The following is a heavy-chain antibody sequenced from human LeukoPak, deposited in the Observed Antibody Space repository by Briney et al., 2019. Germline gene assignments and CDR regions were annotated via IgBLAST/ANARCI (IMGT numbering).Heavy chain of an antibody. CDR1: GFTFTSCT. V-gene: IGHV3-23*01. D-gene: IGHD1-1*01. CDR3: AKGGSYRLQPYFDY. Sequence: PGGSLRLSCAASGFTFTSCTMSWVRQAPGKGLEWVSDIRGSGDNTYYADSVKGRFTISRDNSKNTLYLQMSSLRAEDTAVYFCAKGGSYRLQPYFDYWGQGALVTVSS. J-gene: IGHJ4*02. CDR2: IRGSGDNT.